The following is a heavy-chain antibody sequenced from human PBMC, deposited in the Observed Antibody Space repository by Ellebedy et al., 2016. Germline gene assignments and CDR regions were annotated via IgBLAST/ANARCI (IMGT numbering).Heavy chain of an antibody. CDR2: IYYSGST. D-gene: IGHD6-19*01. V-gene: IGHV4-39*01. CDR1: GGSISSSSYY. J-gene: IGHJ6*03. Sequence: GSLRLXXTVSGGSISSSSYYWGWIRQPPGKGLEWIGSIYYSGSTYYNPSLKSRVTISVDTSKNQFSLKLSSVTAADTAVYYCARTTQYSSGWPSPYYYYYMDVWGKGTTVTVSS. CDR3: ARTTQYSSGWPSPYYYYYMDV.